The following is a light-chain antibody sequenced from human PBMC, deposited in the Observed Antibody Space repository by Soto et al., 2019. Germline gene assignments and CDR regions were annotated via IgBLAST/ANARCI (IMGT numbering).Light chain of an antibody. Sequence: DIQMPQGPSSLPASVEDRVTITGGASQSIGTWLAWYQQKPGKAPKLLIYDASTLESGVPSRLSGSGSGGEFSLTISSLQPDDFAAYYCHQYDTYSMYTFGPGTRLEIK. CDR2: DAS. V-gene: IGKV1-5*01. CDR1: QSIGTW. J-gene: IGKJ2*01. CDR3: HQYDTYSMYT.